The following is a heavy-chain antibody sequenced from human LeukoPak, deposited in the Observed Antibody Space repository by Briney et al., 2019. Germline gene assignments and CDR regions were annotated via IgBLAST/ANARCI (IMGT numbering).Heavy chain of an antibody. V-gene: IGHV3-23*01. CDR2: ISGSGGST. D-gene: IGHD6-13*01. CDR1: GFTFSSYG. Sequence: GALRLSCAASGFTFSSYGMHWVRQAPGKGLEWVSTISGSGGSTYYADSVKGRFTISRDNSKNTLYLQMNSLRAEDTAVYYCAKDLGYSSSWYFPYWGQGTLVTVSS. CDR3: AKDLGYSSSWYFPY. J-gene: IGHJ4*02.